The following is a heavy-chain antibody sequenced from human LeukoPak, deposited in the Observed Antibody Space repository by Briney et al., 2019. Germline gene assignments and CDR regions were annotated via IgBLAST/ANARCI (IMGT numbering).Heavy chain of an antibody. J-gene: IGHJ4*02. CDR1: GGSISSSRYH. D-gene: IGHD6-13*01. Sequence: PSETLSLTCTVSGGSISSSRYHWGWIRQPPGKGLEWIGSIYYSGSTYYNPSLKSRVTISVDTSKNQFSLKLSSVTAADTAVYYCARLDSSSWYSFDYWGQGTLVTVSS. CDR3: ARLDSSSWYSFDY. CDR2: IYYSGST. V-gene: IGHV4-39*01.